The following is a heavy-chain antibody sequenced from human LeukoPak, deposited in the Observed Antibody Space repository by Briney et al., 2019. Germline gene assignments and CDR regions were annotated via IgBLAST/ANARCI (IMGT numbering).Heavy chain of an antibody. CDR1: GFSFSSYG. Sequence: GGSLRLSCAVSGFSFSSYGMHWVRQAPGKGLEWVAVISYDGSNKYYADSVKGRFTISRDNSKNTLYLQMNSLRAEDTAVYYCAKEGSYGDYFKIDYWGQGTLVTVSS. J-gene: IGHJ4*02. CDR2: ISYDGSNK. V-gene: IGHV3-30*18. CDR3: AKEGSYGDYFKIDY. D-gene: IGHD4-17*01.